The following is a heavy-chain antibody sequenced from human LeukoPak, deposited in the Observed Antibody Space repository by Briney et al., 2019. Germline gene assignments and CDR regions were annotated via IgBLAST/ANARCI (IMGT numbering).Heavy chain of an antibody. J-gene: IGHJ4*02. Sequence: GGSLRLSCAASGFTFSSYAMHWVRQAPGKGLGWVAVISYDGSNKYYADSVKGRFTISRDNSKNTLYLQMNSLRAEDTAVYYCARDWALTGYYLYYFDYWGQGTLVTVSS. CDR2: ISYDGSNK. V-gene: IGHV3-30-3*01. D-gene: IGHD3-9*01. CDR1: GFTFSSYA. CDR3: ARDWALTGYYLYYFDY.